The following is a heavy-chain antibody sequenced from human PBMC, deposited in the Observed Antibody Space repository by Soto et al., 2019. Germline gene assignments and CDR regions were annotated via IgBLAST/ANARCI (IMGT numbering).Heavy chain of an antibody. Sequence: QVHLVQSGAEVKKPGASVKVSCKASGYTFTNYGLSWVRQTPGQGLEWMGWISDYTGDRKSAQHLYDRVTLTTDTSTNTSYLELRSLRPDDTAVYYCARDPLTHYFQGSGSALYFYYFDYWGQGTLVTVSS. D-gene: IGHD6-19*01. V-gene: IGHV1-18*01. CDR1: GYTFTNYG. J-gene: IGHJ4*02. CDR3: ARDPLTHYFQGSGSALYFYYFDY. CDR2: ISDYTGDR.